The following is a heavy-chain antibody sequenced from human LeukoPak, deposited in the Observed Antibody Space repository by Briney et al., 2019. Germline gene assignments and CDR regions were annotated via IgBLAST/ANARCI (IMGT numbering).Heavy chain of an antibody. CDR2: MNQDGSER. CDR3: ARDRAMVTPYFDY. D-gene: IGHD5-18*01. CDR1: GVTFSSYW. Sequence: GGSLRLSCAASGVTFSSYWMTWVRQAPGKGLEWVASMNQDGSERYYVDSSRGRFTISRDNAKNSLSLQMNSLRAEDTAVYYCARDRAMVTPYFDYWGQGTLVTVSS. V-gene: IGHV3-7*01. J-gene: IGHJ4*02.